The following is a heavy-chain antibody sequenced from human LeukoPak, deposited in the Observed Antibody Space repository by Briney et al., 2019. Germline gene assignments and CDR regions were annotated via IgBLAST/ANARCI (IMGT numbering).Heavy chain of an antibody. CDR2: IYYSGST. V-gene: IGHV4-39*07. D-gene: IGHD3-10*01. CDR1: GGSISSSSYY. CDR3: ARVSLWFGDLKTRYNWFDP. Sequence: SETLSLTCTVSGGSISSSSYYWGWIRQPPGKGLEWIGSIYYSGSTYYNPSLKSRVTISVDTSKNQFSLKLSSVTAADTAVYYCARVSLWFGDLKTRYNWFDPWGQGTLVTVSS. J-gene: IGHJ5*02.